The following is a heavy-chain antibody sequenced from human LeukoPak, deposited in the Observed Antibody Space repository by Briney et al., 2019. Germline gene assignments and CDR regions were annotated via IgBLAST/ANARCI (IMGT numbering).Heavy chain of an antibody. D-gene: IGHD6-13*01. V-gene: IGHV1-46*01. J-gene: IGHJ4*02. Sequence: ASVKVSCKASGYGFTSYYMHWVRQAPGQGLEWMGVINCNGGSTSFAQNFQGRVTMTSDMSTSTVYMELSSLRSEDTAVYFCARDRLISSWQPFDYWGQGTLVTVSS. CDR3: ARDRLISSWQPFDY. CDR2: INCNGGST. CDR1: GYGFTSYY.